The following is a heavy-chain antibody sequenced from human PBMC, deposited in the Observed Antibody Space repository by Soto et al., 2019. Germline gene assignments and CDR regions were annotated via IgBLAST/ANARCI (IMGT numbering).Heavy chain of an antibody. CDR2: IYYSGST. CDR3: ARGGQVGATIIDY. D-gene: IGHD1-26*01. V-gene: IGHV4-59*01. CDR1: GGSISSYY. Sequence: QVQLQESGPGLVKPSETLSLTCTVSGGSISSYYWSWIRQPPGKGLEWIGYIYYSGSTNYNPSLKSRVTISVDTSKNQFSLKLSSVTAADTAVYYCARGGQVGATIIDYWGQGTLVTVSS. J-gene: IGHJ4*02.